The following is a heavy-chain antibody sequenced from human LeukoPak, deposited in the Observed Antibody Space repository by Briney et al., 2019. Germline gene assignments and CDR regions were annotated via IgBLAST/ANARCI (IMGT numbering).Heavy chain of an antibody. CDR1: GFTFSSYW. V-gene: IGHV3-7*01. CDR2: IKQDGTET. J-gene: IGHJ4*02. Sequence: GGSLRLSCAAPGFTFSSYWMSWVRQAPGKGLEWVANIKQDGTETYYVDSVKGRFTISRDNAKNSVFLQMNSLRAEDTAVYFCARDRALYDRSGYFYTEDDYWGQGTQVTVSS. D-gene: IGHD3-22*01. CDR3: ARDRALYDRSGYFYTEDDY.